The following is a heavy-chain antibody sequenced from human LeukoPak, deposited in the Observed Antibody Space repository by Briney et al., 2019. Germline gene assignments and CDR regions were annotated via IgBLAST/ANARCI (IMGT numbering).Heavy chain of an antibody. V-gene: IGHV3-30*14. CDR2: ISYDGSNK. CDR1: GFTFSSYA. Sequence: GRSLRLSCAASGFTFSSYAMHWVRQAPGKGLEWVAVISYDGSNKYYADSVKGRFTVSRDNSKNTLYLQMNSLRAEDTAVYYCARGRKNDYWGQGTLVTVSS. J-gene: IGHJ4*02. CDR3: ARGRKNDY.